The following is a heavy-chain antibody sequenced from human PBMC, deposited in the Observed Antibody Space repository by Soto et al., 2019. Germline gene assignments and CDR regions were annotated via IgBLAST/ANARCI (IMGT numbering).Heavy chain of an antibody. Sequence: PGESLKISWKGSGYSFTSYWISWVRQMPGKGLEWMGRIDPSDSYTNYSPSFQGHVTISADKSISTAYLQWSSLKASDTAMYYCARHIDSLWPPEYYFDYWGQGTLVTVSS. D-gene: IGHD3-10*01. CDR3: ARHIDSLWPPEYYFDY. CDR1: GYSFTSYW. J-gene: IGHJ4*02. V-gene: IGHV5-10-1*01. CDR2: IDPSDSYT.